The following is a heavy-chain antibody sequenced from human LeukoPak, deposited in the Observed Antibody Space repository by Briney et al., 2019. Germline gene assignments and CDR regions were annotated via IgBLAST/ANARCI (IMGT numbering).Heavy chain of an antibody. J-gene: IGHJ1*01. CDR2: IKSKTVGGTT. CDR3: TYLWFGEYN. V-gene: IGHV3-15*01. Sequence: PGGSLRLSCAASGFTFNNAWMSWVRQAPGKGLEWVGRIKSKTVGGTTDYAAPVKGRFTISRDDSKSTLYLQINSLKTEDTAVYYCTYLWFGEYNWGQGTLVTVSS. D-gene: IGHD3-10*01. CDR1: GFTFNNAW.